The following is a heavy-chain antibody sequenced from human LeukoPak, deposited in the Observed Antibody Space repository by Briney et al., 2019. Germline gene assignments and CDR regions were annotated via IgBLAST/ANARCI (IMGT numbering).Heavy chain of an antibody. V-gene: IGHV4-61*02. CDR2: IYTSGST. CDR3: AGEEH. J-gene: IGHJ4*02. Sequence: SETLSLTCTVSGGSISSGSYYWSWIRQPAGKGLEWIGRIYTSGSTNYNPSLKSRVTISVDTSKNQFSLKLSSVTAADTAVYYCAGEEHWGQGTLVTVSS. CDR1: GGSISSGSYY.